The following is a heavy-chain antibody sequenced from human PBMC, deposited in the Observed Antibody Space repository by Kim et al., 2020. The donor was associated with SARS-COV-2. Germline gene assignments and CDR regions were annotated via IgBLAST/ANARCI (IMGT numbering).Heavy chain of an antibody. CDR1: GFTFSNAW. J-gene: IGHJ6*01. CDR3: TTEYYYDSSGSPYYYYGRDV. CDR2: IKSKTDGGTS. V-gene: IGHV3-15*01. D-gene: IGHD3-22*01. Sequence: GGSLRLSCAASGFTFSNAWMSWVRQAPGKGLEWVGRIKSKTDGGTSDYAAPVQGRFTISRDDSKNTLYLQMNSLKTEDTGVYYCTTEYYYDSSGSPYYYYGRDVGGQGTTVSVST.